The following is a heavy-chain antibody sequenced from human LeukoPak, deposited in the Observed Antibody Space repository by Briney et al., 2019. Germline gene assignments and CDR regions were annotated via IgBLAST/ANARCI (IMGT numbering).Heavy chain of an antibody. CDR3: AREYNWNDRWD. CDR1: GGSISSTNYY. V-gene: IGHV4-39*07. D-gene: IGHD1-1*01. Sequence: ASETLSLTCTVSGGSISSTNYYWGWIRQPPGKGLEWIGSIYYSGSTYYNPSLKSRLTISLDTSKNQFSLRLSSVTAADTAFYYCAREYNWNDRWDWGQGTLVTVSP. CDR2: IYYSGST. J-gene: IGHJ4*02.